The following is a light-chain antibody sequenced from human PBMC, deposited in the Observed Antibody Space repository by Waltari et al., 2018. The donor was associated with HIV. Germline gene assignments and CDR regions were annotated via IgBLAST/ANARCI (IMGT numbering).Light chain of an antibody. CDR1: QSISDY. Sequence: DIQMTQSPSSLSASVGDRVTITCRASQSISDYLNWYQQKAGRAPKVLIYAASRLESGVPSRFSGSGFGTDFTLTISSLQPEDFGTYYCQQSYSTPPYTFCQGTKLEI. CDR3: QQSYSTPPYT. J-gene: IGKJ2*01. V-gene: IGKV1-39*01. CDR2: AAS.